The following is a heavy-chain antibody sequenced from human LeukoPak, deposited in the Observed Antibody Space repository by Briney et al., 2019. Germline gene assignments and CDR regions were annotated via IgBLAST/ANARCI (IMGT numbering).Heavy chain of an antibody. Sequence: PSETLSLTCTVSGGSISITTYYWSWIRQPPGKGLEWIGEINHSGSTNYNPSLKSRVTISVDTSKNQFSLKLSSVTAADTAVYYCARNDRIVAARPDYFDYWGQGTLVTVSS. J-gene: IGHJ4*02. CDR1: GGSISITTYY. V-gene: IGHV4-39*07. CDR3: ARNDRIVAARPDYFDY. D-gene: IGHD6-6*01. CDR2: INHSGST.